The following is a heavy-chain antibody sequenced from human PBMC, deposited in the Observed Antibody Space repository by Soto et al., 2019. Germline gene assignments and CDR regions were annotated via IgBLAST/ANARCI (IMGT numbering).Heavy chain of an antibody. D-gene: IGHD6-6*01. CDR1: GFTFSSYG. Sequence: GGSLRLSCAASGFTFSSYGMHWVRQAPGKGLEWVAVIWYDGSNKYYADSVKGRFTITRDNSKNTLYLQMNSLRAEDTAVYYCARHSAAPPYYGMDVWGQGTTVTVSS. J-gene: IGHJ6*02. CDR2: IWYDGSNK. V-gene: IGHV3-33*01. CDR3: ARHSAAPPYYGMDV.